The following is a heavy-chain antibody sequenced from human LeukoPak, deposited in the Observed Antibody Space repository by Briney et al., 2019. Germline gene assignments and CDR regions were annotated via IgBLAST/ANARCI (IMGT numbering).Heavy chain of an antibody. J-gene: IGHJ4*02. CDR1: GGSISSYY. Sequence: SETLSLTCTVSGGSISSYYWSWIRRPAGKGLEWIGRIYTSGSTTYNPSLKSRVTMSVDTSKNQFSLKLSSVTAADTAVYYCAKDGRIQLWYRSPFDYWGQGTLVTVSS. V-gene: IGHV4-4*07. CDR2: IYTSGST. D-gene: IGHD5-18*01. CDR3: AKDGRIQLWYRSPFDY.